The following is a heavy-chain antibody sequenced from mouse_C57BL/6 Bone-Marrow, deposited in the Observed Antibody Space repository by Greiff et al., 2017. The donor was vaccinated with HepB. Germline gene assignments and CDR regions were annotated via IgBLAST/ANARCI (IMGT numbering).Heavy chain of an antibody. CDR1: GYTFTGYG. Sequence: VQLQQSGAELARPGASVKLSCKASGYTFTGYGISWVKQRTGQGLEWIGEIYPRSGNTYYNEKFKGKATLTADKSSSTAYMELRSLTSEDSAVYFCARERIYYGNYVWFAYWGQGTLVTVSA. CDR3: ARERIYYGNYVWFAY. V-gene: IGHV1-81*01. CDR2: IYPRSGNT. D-gene: IGHD2-1*01. J-gene: IGHJ3*01.